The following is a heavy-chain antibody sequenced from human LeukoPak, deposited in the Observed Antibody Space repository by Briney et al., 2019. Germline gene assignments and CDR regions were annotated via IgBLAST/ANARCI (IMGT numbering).Heavy chain of an antibody. CDR2: IGGNGAT. CDR1: GFTFSTSA. V-gene: IGHV3-23*01. Sequence: GGTLRLSCVGSGFTFSTSAMSWVRQAPGKGLEWVSAIGGNGATYYAESVKGRFTISRDTSRNTLYLQMNSLRAEDTAVYNCARHSSQGTFDNWGQGTLVTVSS. CDR3: ARHSSQGTFDN. D-gene: IGHD1-1*01. J-gene: IGHJ4*02.